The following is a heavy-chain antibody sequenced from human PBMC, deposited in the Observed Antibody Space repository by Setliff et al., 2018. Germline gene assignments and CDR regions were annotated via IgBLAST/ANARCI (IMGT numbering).Heavy chain of an antibody. Sequence: SETLSLTCNVYGESFDTYYWSWIRQPPGKGLAWFGEINQSGSGDYNPSFKGRVTISVDTSKKQFSLTLSSVTAADTALYYCRQAVVGRDVFGIWGQGTVVTVS. J-gene: IGHJ3*02. V-gene: IGHV4-34*01. D-gene: IGHD1-1*01. CDR1: GESFDTYY. CDR3: RQAVVGRDVFGI. CDR2: INQSGSG.